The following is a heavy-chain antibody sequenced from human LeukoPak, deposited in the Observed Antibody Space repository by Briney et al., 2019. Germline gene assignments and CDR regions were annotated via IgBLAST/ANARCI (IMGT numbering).Heavy chain of an antibody. CDR3: ARSGYDIFPFDP. V-gene: IGHV3-53*04. CDR2: IYSGGST. CDR1: GVTVSSNY. D-gene: IGHD5-12*01. Sequence: GGALRLSCAASGVTVSSNYMSWGRQAPGKGLDWVSVIYSGGSTYYADSVKGRFTISRHNSKNTLYLQMNSLRAEDTAVYYCARSGYDIFPFDPWGQGTLVTVSS. J-gene: IGHJ5*02.